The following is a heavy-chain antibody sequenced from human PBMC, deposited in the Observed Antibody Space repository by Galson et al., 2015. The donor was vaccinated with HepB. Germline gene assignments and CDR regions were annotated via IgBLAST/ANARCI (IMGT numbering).Heavy chain of an antibody. D-gene: IGHD5-12*01. CDR3: ARGDIVATVTYYYYGMDV. CDR2: ISSSSSTI. V-gene: IGHV3-48*01. Sequence: SLRLSCAASGFTFSSYSMNWVRQAPGKGLEWVSYISSSSSTIYYADSVKGRFTISRDNAKNSLYLQMNSLRAEDTAVYYCARGDIVATVTYYYYGMDVWGQGTTVTVSS. J-gene: IGHJ6*02. CDR1: GFTFSSYS.